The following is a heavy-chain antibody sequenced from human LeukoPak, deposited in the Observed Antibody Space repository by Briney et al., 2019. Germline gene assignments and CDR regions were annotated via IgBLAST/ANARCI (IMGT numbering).Heavy chain of an antibody. Sequence: ASVKVSCKASGYIFSGYYMHWVRQAPGQGLEWVGRINPDTGDPNYARKFRVWVTITTDTSISSGYMELSRLKSDDTAVYYCVTGDYFDYWGQGTLVIVSS. V-gene: IGHV1-2*04. J-gene: IGHJ4*02. CDR3: VTGDYFDY. CDR2: INPDTGDP. CDR1: GYIFSGYY.